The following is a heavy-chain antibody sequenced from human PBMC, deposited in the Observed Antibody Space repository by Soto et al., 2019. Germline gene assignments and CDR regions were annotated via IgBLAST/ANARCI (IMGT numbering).Heavy chain of an antibody. V-gene: IGHV3-33*01. D-gene: IGHD1-26*01. J-gene: IGHJ4*02. CDR1: GFTFSSYG. CDR2: IWYDGSNK. CDR3: ARESGGSYYLFDY. Sequence: GGSLRLSCAASGFTFSSYGMHWVRRAPGKGLEWVAVIWYDGSNKYYADSVKGRFTISRDNSKNTLYLQMNSLRAEDTAVYYCARESGGSYYLFDYWGQGTLVTVSS.